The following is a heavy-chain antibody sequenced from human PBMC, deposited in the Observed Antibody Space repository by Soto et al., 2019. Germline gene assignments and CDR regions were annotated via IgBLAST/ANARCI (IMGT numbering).Heavy chain of an antibody. CDR3: ARRRSNYGVYDI. D-gene: IGHD3-22*01. V-gene: IGHV5-51*01. Sequence: PGESLKISCQGSGYSFNSYWIAWVRQMPGKGLEWMGVIYPDDSDTRYSPSFQGQVIISVDKSISTAYLQWSTLKASDTAMYYCARRRSNYGVYDIWGQGTLVTVSS. J-gene: IGHJ4*02. CDR2: IYPDDSDT. CDR1: GYSFNSYW.